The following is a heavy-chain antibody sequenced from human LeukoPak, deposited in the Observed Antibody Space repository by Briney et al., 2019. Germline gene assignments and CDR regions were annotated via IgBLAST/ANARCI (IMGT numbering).Heavy chain of an antibody. CDR2: MNPNSGNT. CDR1: GYTFTSYD. CDR3: ARDRYCSGGSCYDIYFDY. Sequence: ASVKVSCKASGYTFTSYDINWVRQATGQGLEWMGWMNPNSGNTGYAQKFQGRVTMTRNTSISTAYMELSRLRSDDTAVYYCARDRYCSGGSCYDIYFDYWGQGTLVTVSS. V-gene: IGHV1-8*01. J-gene: IGHJ4*02. D-gene: IGHD2-15*01.